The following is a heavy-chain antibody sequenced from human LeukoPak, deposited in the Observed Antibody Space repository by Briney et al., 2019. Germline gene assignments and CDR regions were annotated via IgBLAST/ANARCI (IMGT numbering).Heavy chain of an antibody. J-gene: IGHJ4*02. CDR2: VRQDGNLK. V-gene: IGHV3-30*02. CDR1: GFKISDYY. Sequence: GGSLRLSCVASGFKISDYYIHWVRQAPGKGLEWAASVRQDGNLKFYADSVKARFTISRDNSKNTVFLQMDSLRAEDTAKYYCSRERGDREFDHWGQGILVTVSS. D-gene: IGHD5-18*01. CDR3: SRERGDREFDH.